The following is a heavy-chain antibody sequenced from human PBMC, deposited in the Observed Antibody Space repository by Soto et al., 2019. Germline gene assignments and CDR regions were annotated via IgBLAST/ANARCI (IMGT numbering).Heavy chain of an antibody. CDR2: INWNGGNT. V-gene: IGHV3-20*04. CDR3: ARGSFAHYFDH. CDR1: GFTVSSNY. J-gene: IGHJ4*02. Sequence: GGSLRLSCAASGFTVSSNYMSWVRQAPGKGLEWVSAINWNGGNTDYADSVKGRFTISRDNVKRSLYLQMNSLRVDDTAFYYCARGSFAHYFDHWGQGALVTVSS.